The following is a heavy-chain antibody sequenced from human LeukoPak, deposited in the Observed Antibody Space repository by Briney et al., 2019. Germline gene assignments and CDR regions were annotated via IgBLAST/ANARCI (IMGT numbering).Heavy chain of an antibody. CDR1: GFTFSSYS. V-gene: IGHV3-48*01. CDR3: AREYDSSGYYSYSYYYGMDV. J-gene: IGHJ6*02. CDR2: ISSSSSTI. D-gene: IGHD3-22*01. Sequence: GGSLRLSCAASGFTFSSYSMNWVRQAPGKGLEWVSYISSSSSTIYYADSVKGRFTISRDNAKNSLYLQMNSLRAEDTAVYYCAREYDSSGYYSYSYYYGMDVWGQGTTVTVSS.